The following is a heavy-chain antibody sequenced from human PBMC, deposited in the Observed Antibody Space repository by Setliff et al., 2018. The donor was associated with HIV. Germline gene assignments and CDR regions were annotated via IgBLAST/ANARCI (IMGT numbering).Heavy chain of an antibody. V-gene: IGHV3-48*04. CDR3: VKKSPYCNIGRCPPDAFDN. Sequence: PGGSLRLSCAASGFTFNVYSMNWVRQAPGKGLEWVSYINASTNTIYYADSVRDRFIISRDNSQSTVSLQMNSLRAEDTAMYYCVKKSPYCNIGRCPPDAFDNWGQGTMVTVSS. CDR2: INASTNTI. D-gene: IGHD2-15*01. J-gene: IGHJ3*02. CDR1: GFTFNVYS.